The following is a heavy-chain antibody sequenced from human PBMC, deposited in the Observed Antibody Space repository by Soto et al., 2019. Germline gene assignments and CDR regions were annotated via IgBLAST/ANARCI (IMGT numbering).Heavy chain of an antibody. Sequence: QVQLVESGGGVVQPGRSLRLSCAASGFTFSSYGMHWVRQAPGKGLEWVSLISYDGSNKYYADSVKGRFTISRDNSKNTLYLQMNSLRAEDTAVYYCAKEGGYKWGRSGDYWGQGTLVTVSS. CDR2: ISYDGSNK. D-gene: IGHD1-1*01. CDR1: GFTFSSYG. CDR3: AKEGGYKWGRSGDY. V-gene: IGHV3-30*18. J-gene: IGHJ4*02.